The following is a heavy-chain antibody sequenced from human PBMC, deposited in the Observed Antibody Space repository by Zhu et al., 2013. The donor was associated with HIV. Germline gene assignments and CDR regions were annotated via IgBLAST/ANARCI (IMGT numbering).Heavy chain of an antibody. CDR2: IIPIFGTA. CDR1: GGTFSSYA. CDR3: ARSIFYRSTVVMETGFDY. Sequence: QVQLVQSGAEVKKPGSSVKVSCKASGGTFSSYAISWVRQAPGQGLEWMGGIIPIFGTANYAQKFQGRVTITADESTSTAYMELSSLRSEDTAVYYCARSIFYRSTVVMETGFDYWGQGTLVTVSS. V-gene: IGHV1-69*01. J-gene: IGHJ4*02. D-gene: IGHD4-17*01.